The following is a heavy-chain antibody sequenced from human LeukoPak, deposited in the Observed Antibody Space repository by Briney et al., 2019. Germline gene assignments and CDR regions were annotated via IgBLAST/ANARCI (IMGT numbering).Heavy chain of an antibody. D-gene: IGHD6-19*01. V-gene: IGHV3-48*01. Sequence: GGSLRLSCAASGFTFSSYSMNWVRQAPGKGLEWVSYISSSSSTIYYADSVKGRFTISRDNAKNSLYLQMNSLRAEDTAVYYCARGLIAVAGTLVYWGQGTLVTVSS. J-gene: IGHJ4*02. CDR3: ARGLIAVAGTLVY. CDR2: ISSSSSTI. CDR1: GFTFSSYS.